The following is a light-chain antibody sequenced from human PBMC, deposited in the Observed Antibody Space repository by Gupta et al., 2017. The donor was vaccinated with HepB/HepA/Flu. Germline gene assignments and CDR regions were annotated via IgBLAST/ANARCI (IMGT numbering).Light chain of an antibody. CDR2: DVT. J-gene: IGLJ3*02. CDR3: SSSKNSLTPVL. CDR1: SGDIGNYNL. Sequence: QSALTQPASVSGSPGQSITISCTGTSGDIGNYNLVSWYQQHPGKAPKVVIYDVTKRPSGVSNRFSGSKSGNTASLTITGLQAEDEADYYCSSSKNSLTPVLFGGGTKLTVL. V-gene: IGLV2-23*02.